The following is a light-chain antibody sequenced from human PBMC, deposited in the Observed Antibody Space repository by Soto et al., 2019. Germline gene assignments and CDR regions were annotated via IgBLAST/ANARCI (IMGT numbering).Light chain of an antibody. V-gene: IGLV2-14*03. CDR3: SSYKPATTPYVV. Sequence: QSALTQPASVSGSPGQSIAISCTGTSSDIGAYNYVSWYQQHPGKAPKLIIFDVGNRPSGVSDRFSGSKSGNTASLTISGLQAEDEADYYCSSYKPATTPYVVFGGGTKLTVL. J-gene: IGLJ2*01. CDR1: SSDIGAYNY. CDR2: DVG.